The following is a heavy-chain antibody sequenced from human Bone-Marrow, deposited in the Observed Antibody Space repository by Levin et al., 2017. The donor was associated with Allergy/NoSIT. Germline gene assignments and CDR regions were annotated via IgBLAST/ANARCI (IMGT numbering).Heavy chain of an antibody. CDR1: GFTFSSYS. CDR3: ARGGSACSSTSCYHYYYMDV. Sequence: GGSLRLSCAASGFTFSSYSMNWVRQAPGKGLEWVSYISSSSSTIYYADSVKGRFTISRDNAKNSLYLQMNSLRAEDTAVYYCARGGSACSSTSCYHYYYMDVWGKGTTVTVSS. CDR2: ISSSSSTI. V-gene: IGHV3-48*01. J-gene: IGHJ6*03. D-gene: IGHD2-2*01.